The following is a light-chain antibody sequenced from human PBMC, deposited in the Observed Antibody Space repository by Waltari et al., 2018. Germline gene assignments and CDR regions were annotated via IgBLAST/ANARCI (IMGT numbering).Light chain of an antibody. Sequence: DIQMTQPPSSLSPSVGDRVTITCRASQSISSYLNWYQQKPGKAPKLLIYAASSLQSGVPSRFSGSGSGTDFTLTISSLQPEDFATYYCQQSYSTPQTFGPGTKVDIK. V-gene: IGKV1-39*01. CDR3: QQSYSTPQT. J-gene: IGKJ3*01. CDR1: QSISSY. CDR2: AAS.